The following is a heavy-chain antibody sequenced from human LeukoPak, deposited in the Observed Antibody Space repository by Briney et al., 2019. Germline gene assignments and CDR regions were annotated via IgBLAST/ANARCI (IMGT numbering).Heavy chain of an antibody. D-gene: IGHD7-27*01. CDR2: ISSSGSTK. V-gene: IGHV3-11*04. CDR1: GFTFSDYY. Sequence: KPGGSLRLSCAASGFTFSDYYMSWIRQAPGKGLEWVSYISSSGSTKYYADSVKGRFTISRDNAKNSLYLQMNSLRAEDTAVYYCESDPPNGEGAFDIWGPGTMVTVSS. J-gene: IGHJ3*02. CDR3: ESDPPNGEGAFDI.